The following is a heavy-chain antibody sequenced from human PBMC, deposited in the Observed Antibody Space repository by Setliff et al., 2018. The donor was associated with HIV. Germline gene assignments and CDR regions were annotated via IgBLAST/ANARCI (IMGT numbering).Heavy chain of an antibody. CDR2: IIPIFDTT. CDR1: GYTFSTNA. Sequence: ASVKVSCKAFGYTFSTNAIHWVRQAPGQRLEWMGYIIPIFDTTHYAQKFQGRVTITADESTSTAYMELSSLRSEDTAVYYCARSSLAAAGLGYMDVWGKGTTVTVSS. CDR3: ARSSLAAAGLGYMDV. V-gene: IGHV1-69*13. D-gene: IGHD6-13*01. J-gene: IGHJ6*03.